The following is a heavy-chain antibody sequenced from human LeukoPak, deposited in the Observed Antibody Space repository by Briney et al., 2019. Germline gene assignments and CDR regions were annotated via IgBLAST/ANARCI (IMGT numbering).Heavy chain of an antibody. Sequence: PGGSLRLSCAASGFTVSSNYMSWVRQAPGKGLEWVSVIYSGGSTYYADSVKGRFTISRDNSKNTLYLQMNSLRAEDTAVYYCAKGTAMVTLSFDYWGQGTLVTVSS. D-gene: IGHD5-18*01. CDR1: GFTVSSNY. J-gene: IGHJ4*02. V-gene: IGHV3-53*01. CDR2: IYSGGST. CDR3: AKGTAMVTLSFDY.